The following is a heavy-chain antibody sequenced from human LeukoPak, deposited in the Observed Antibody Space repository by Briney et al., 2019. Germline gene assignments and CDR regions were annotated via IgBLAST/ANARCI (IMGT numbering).Heavy chain of an antibody. CDR2: IYYSGST. CDR1: GGSISSYY. J-gene: IGHJ4*02. CDR3: ARGRILYYFDY. Sequence: SETLSLTCTVSGGSISSYYWSWIRQPPGKGLEWIGYIYYSGSTNYNPSLKSRVTISVDTSKNQFSLKLSSVTAADTAVYYCARGRILYYFDYWGRGTLVTVSS. V-gene: IGHV4-59*01.